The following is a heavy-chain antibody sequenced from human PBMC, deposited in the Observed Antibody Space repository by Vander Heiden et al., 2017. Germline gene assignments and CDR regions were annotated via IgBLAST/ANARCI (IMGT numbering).Heavy chain of an antibody. CDR2: LSASGESI. V-gene: IGHV3-23*01. CDR3: AKDAFGQPKYYFDY. D-gene: IGHD3-16*01. CDR1: GFPFSAFA. J-gene: IGHJ4*01. Sequence: EVPVLESGGGLVQAGGSLRLPCVASGFPFSAFAMGWVRQAPGKGLEWVSGLSASGESIYYADSVRGRFTISRDNSKNTISLQMNSLRSEDTAVYYCAKDAFGQPKYYFDYWGLGTLVTVSS.